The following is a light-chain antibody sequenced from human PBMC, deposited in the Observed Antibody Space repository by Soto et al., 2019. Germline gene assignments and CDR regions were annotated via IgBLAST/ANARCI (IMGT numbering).Light chain of an antibody. Sequence: DVVMTQSPLSLPVTLGQPASISCRSSQSPLYSDGNTYLSWFQQRPGQSPRRLIYKVSNRDSGVPDRFSGSGSGTDFTLKISRVEAEDVGVYYCMQGTHWPCTFGQGTKVEIK. J-gene: IGKJ1*01. V-gene: IGKV2-30*01. CDR3: MQGTHWPCT. CDR2: KVS. CDR1: QSPLYSDGNTY.